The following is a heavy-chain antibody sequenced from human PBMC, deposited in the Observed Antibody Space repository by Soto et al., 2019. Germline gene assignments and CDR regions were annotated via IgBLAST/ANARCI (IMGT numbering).Heavy chain of an antibody. D-gene: IGHD6-6*01. Sequence: EVQLVESGGGLVKPGGSLRLSCAASGFTFSSYSMNWVRQAPGKGLEWVSSISSSSSYIYYADSVKGRFTISRDNAKNSLYLQMNSLRDEDTAVYYCATDVAARPQGGYWGQGTLVTVSS. CDR1: GFTFSSYS. J-gene: IGHJ4*02. CDR3: ATDVAARPQGGY. CDR2: ISSSSSYI. V-gene: IGHV3-21*01.